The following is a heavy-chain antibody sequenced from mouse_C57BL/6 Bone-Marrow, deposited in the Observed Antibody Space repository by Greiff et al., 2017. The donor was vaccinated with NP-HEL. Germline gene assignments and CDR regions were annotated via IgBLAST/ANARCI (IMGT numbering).Heavy chain of an antibody. J-gene: IGHJ4*01. V-gene: IGHV5-4*01. Sequence: EVQLQESGGGLVKPGGSLKLSCAASGFTFSSYAMSWVRQTPEKRLEWVATISDGGSYTYYPDNVKGRFTISRDNAKNNLYLQMSHLKSEDTAMYYCARVYYGSSYAMDYWGQGTSVTVSS. D-gene: IGHD1-1*01. CDR1: GFTFSSYA. CDR3: ARVYYGSSYAMDY. CDR2: ISDGGSYT.